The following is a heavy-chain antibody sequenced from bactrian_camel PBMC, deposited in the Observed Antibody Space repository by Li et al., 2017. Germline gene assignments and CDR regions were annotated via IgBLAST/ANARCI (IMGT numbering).Heavy chain of an antibody. D-gene: IGHD4*01. CDR2: IGRFNSRT. CDR1: GPTYSAIY. J-gene: IGHJ4*01. V-gene: IGHV3S68*01. CDR3: AASTIASNENALSPDRYTY. Sequence: VQLVESGGGSVQVGGSLRLSCAASGPTYSAIYVGWFRQAPGKEREGVARIGRFNSRTLYADSVKGRFTISQDNTRNTIYLQMDSLEPEDTAVYYCAASTIASNENALSPDRYTYWGQGTQVTVS.